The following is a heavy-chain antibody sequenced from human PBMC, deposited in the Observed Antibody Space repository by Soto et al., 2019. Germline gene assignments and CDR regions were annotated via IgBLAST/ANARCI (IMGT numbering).Heavy chain of an antibody. Sequence: GGSLRLSCAASGFTFSSYSMNWVRQAPGKGLEWVSYISSSSSTIYYADSVKGRFTISRDNAKNSLYLQMNSLRDEDTAAYYCARALWNGYPAFFDCRGQGTLVTVSS. CDR3: ARALWNGYPAFFDC. J-gene: IGHJ4*02. V-gene: IGHV3-48*02. D-gene: IGHD3-3*01. CDR2: ISSSSSTI. CDR1: GFTFSSYS.